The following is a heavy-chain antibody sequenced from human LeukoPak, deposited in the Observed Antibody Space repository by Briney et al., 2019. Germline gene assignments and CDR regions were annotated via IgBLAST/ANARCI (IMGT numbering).Heavy chain of an antibody. D-gene: IGHD3-22*01. Sequence: SETLSLTCTVSGGSISSYYWSWIRQPPGKGLEWIGEMYLSGTTHSNPSVKSRVTISIDKSKNQFFLNLSSVTAADTAVYYCAGLVGRYSSGLYYYYFDYWGQGTLVTVSS. CDR3: AGLVGRYSSGLYYYYFDY. CDR1: GGSISSYY. CDR2: MYLSGTT. J-gene: IGHJ4*02. V-gene: IGHV4-59*12.